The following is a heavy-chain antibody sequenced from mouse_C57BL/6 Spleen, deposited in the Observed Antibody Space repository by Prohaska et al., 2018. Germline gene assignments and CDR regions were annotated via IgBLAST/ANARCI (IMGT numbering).Heavy chain of an antibody. CDR1: GFTFCSYA. CDR2: FGDGGSYT. J-gene: IGHJ3*01. Sequence: EVQLVESGGGLVNPGGSLILSCAASGFTFCSYAMSWVRHTPEKRLDCVATFGDGGSYTDYPENVKGRFTSSRDKAKNNLYLQRRHLKYEETAMYYWAREDYYGHAFAYRGQGTLVTVSA. CDR3: AREDYYGHAFAY. D-gene: IGHD1-2*01. V-gene: IGHV5-4*01.